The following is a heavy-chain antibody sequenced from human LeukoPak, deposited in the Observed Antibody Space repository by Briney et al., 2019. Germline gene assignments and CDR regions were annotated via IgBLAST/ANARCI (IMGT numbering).Heavy chain of an antibody. CDR1: GNTLSEFS. CDR2: FDPEVGET. J-gene: IGHJ5*02. Sequence: ASVKVSCKVTGNTLSEFSMHWVRQSPGKGLEWMGGFDPEVGETAYAQKFQGRVTMTEDTSTETAYMELSSLRSEDTAVYYCATDLLAGGLKTFDPWGQGTLVTVSS. V-gene: IGHV1-24*01. CDR3: ATDLLAGGLKTFDP.